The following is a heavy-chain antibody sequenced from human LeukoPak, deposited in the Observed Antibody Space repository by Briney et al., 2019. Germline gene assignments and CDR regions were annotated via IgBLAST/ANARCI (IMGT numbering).Heavy chain of an antibody. J-gene: IGHJ4*02. CDR1: GFTFSSYG. CDR3: AKDGHGNGWSRFYYFDY. D-gene: IGHD6-19*01. V-gene: IGHV3-30*18. CDR2: ISYDGSNK. Sequence: GGSLRLSCAASGFTFSSYGMHWVRQAPGKGLEWVAVISYDGSNKLYADSVKGRFTISRDNSKNTLFVQMNSLRAEDTAVYYCAKDGHGNGWSRFYYFDYWGQGTLVTVSS.